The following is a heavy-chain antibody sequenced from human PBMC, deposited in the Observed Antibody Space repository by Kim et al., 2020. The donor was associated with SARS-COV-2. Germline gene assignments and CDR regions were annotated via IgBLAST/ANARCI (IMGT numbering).Heavy chain of an antibody. CDR3: ARVSCSSTSCYVHWFDP. J-gene: IGHJ5*02. D-gene: IGHD2-2*01. Sequence: RKSRCTISVDTSKNQVSLKLSSVTAADTAVYYCARVSCSSTSCYVHWFDPWGQGTLVTVSS. V-gene: IGHV4-31*02.